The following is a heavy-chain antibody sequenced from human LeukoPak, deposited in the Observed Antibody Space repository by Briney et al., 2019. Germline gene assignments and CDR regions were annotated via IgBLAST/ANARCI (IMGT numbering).Heavy chain of an antibody. Sequence: GESLKISCKGSGYSFTSYWIGWVRQMPGKGLEWMGIIYPGDSDTRYSPSFQGQVTISADKSISTAYLQWSSLKASETAMYYCARQYDFWSGYNYFDYWGQGTLVTVSS. J-gene: IGHJ4*02. CDR2: IYPGDSDT. D-gene: IGHD3-3*01. CDR3: ARQYDFWSGYNYFDY. V-gene: IGHV5-51*01. CDR1: GYSFTSYW.